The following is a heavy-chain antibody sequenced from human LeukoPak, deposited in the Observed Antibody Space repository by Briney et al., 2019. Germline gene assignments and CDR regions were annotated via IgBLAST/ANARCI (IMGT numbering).Heavy chain of an antibody. D-gene: IGHD6-13*01. Sequence: SGTLSLTCAVSGGSISSSNWWSWVRQPPGKGLEWIGEIYHSGSTNYNPSLKSRVTISVDKSKNQFSLKLSSVTAADTAVYYCARYSSSWSRRYFDYWGQGTLVTVSS. V-gene: IGHV4-4*02. CDR3: ARYSSSWSRRYFDY. J-gene: IGHJ4*02. CDR2: IYHSGST. CDR1: GGSISSSNW.